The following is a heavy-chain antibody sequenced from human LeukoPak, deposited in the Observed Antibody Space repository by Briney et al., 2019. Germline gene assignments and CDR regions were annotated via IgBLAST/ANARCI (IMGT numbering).Heavy chain of an antibody. Sequence: SETLSLTCTVSGGSISSSSYYWSWIRQSPGRGLEWIGTIYYTGSTYYNPSLKSRVTISVDTSKNQFSLKLSSVTAADTAVYYCARPRLRFLEWSYFDYWGQGTLVTVSS. CDR3: ARPRLRFLEWSYFDY. CDR2: IYYTGST. V-gene: IGHV4-39*01. CDR1: GGSISSSSYY. J-gene: IGHJ4*02. D-gene: IGHD3-3*01.